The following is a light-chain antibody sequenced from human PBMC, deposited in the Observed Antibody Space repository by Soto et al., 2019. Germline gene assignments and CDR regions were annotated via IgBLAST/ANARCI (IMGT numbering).Light chain of an antibody. J-gene: IGKJ3*01. CDR2: AAS. Sequence: DIQLTQSPSFLSPSIGESVTITCRASQVISTSLAWYQVKPGKAPKLLIYAASTLESGVPSRFSATVSGTEFSLTITSLQPEDFATYYCQKYNSAPQTFGPGTKVDIK. CDR3: QKYNSAPQT. CDR1: QVISTS. V-gene: IGKV1-9*01.